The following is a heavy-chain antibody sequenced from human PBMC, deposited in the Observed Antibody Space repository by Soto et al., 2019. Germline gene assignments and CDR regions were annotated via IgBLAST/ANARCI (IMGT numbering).Heavy chain of an antibody. D-gene: IGHD2-8*01. CDR2: IHQSGST. Sequence: SETLSLTCAVYGGSFSTYYWNWIRQPPGKGLEWIGEIHQSGSTNYNPSLKSRVTISVDTSKNQFSLNLNSVTAADTAVYYCARRKGLYPEAGRYYFDSWGQGSLVNVSS. CDR1: GGSFSTYY. CDR3: ARRKGLYPEAGRYYFDS. V-gene: IGHV4-34*01. J-gene: IGHJ4*02.